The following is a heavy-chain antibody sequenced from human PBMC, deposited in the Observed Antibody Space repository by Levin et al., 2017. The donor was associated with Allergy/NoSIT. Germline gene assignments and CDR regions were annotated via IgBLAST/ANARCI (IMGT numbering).Heavy chain of an antibody. D-gene: IGHD1-26*01. V-gene: IGHV3-11*05. Sequence: GGSLRLSCAASGFIFSDYYMSWIRQAPGKGLEWVSYISSSGSYTNEADSVKGRFTISRDNAKKSLFLQRNSLRAEETAVYYCARVKGSSSCDYWGQGTLVTVSS. J-gene: IGHJ4*02. CDR2: ISSSGSYT. CDR3: ARVKGSSSCDY. CDR1: GFIFSDYY.